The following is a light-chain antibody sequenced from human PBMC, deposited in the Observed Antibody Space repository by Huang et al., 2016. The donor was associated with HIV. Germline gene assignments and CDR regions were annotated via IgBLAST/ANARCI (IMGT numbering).Light chain of an antibody. J-gene: IGKJ2*01. CDR2: GAS. CDR1: QSVGTN. V-gene: IGKV3D-15*01. Sequence: EILMTQSPATLSVSSGGNATLSCRDSQSVGTNLAWYQQRLGQAPSLLLNGASTRATGTPARFSGSGSGTEFTLTISGLQPEDFAIYICQQYNKWPPAFGQGTKLEIK. CDR3: QQYNKWPPA.